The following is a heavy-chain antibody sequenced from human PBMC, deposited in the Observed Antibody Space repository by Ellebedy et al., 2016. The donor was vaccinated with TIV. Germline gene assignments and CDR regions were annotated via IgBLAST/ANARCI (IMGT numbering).Heavy chain of an antibody. CDR3: TRDTNSTFWGDLSYSMAI. J-gene: IGHJ6*03. Sequence: GESLKISCKGAGFTFSVHGMHWVRQAPGRGLEWLAVISYDGSDKSYGDSVKGRFTISRDNGKNLLYLQMNNLRGDDTGVYYCTRDTNSTFWGDLSYSMAIWGKGTTVTVSS. CDR2: ISYDGSDK. CDR1: GFTFSVHG. D-gene: IGHD2/OR15-2a*01. V-gene: IGHV3-30*03.